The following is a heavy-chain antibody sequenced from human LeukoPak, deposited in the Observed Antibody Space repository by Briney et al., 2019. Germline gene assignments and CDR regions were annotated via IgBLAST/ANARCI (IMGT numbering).Heavy chain of an antibody. CDR3: ARGSSGYKPYGMDV. CDR2: IKQDGSEK. J-gene: IGHJ6*02. V-gene: IGHV3-7*04. D-gene: IGHD3-22*01. Sequence: TGGSLRLSCAASGFTFSSYWMTCVRQAPGKGLEWVANIKQDGSEKYYVESVKGRFTISRDNAKNSLNLQMNSLRAEDTAVYYCARGSSGYKPYGMDVWGQGTTVTVSS. CDR1: GFTFSSYW.